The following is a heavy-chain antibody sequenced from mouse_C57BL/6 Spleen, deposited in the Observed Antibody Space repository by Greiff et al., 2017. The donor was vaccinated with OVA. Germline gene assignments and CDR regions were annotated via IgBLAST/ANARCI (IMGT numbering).Heavy chain of an antibody. J-gene: IGHJ1*03. CDR2: IYPRSGNT. Sequence: QVQLQQSGAELARPGASVKLSCKASGYTFTSYGISWVKQRTGQGLEWIGEIYPRSGNTYYNEKFKGKATLTADKSSSTAYMELRSLTSEDSAVYFCARGGVTTVVRYFDVWGTGTTVTVSS. CDR1: GYTFTSYG. D-gene: IGHD1-1*01. CDR3: ARGGVTTVVRYFDV. V-gene: IGHV1-81*01.